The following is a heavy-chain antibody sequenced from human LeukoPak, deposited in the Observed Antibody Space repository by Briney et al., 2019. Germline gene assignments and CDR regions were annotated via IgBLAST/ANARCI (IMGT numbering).Heavy chain of an antibody. CDR3: AKDRRGPAAGTWYFES. CDR1: GFTFSSYV. J-gene: IGHJ4*02. V-gene: IGHV3-23*01. Sequence: PGGSLRLSCAASGFTFSSYVMSWVRQAPGKGLEWVSSITASGDTKYYAGSVKGRFTISRDNSKDTLYLQMNSLRAEDTAVYYCAKDRRGPAAGTWYFESWGQGNLVTVSS. CDR2: ITASGDTK. D-gene: IGHD6-13*01.